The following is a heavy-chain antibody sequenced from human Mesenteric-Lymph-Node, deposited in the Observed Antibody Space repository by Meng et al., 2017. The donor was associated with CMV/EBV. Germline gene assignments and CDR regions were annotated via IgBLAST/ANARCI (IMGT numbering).Heavy chain of an antibody. Sequence: SETLSLTCTVPGGSISSSSYYWGWIRQPPGKGLEWIGSIYYSGSTYYNPSLKSRVTISVDTSKNQFSLKLSSVTAADTAVYYCARRVIAAVYGMDVWGQGTTVTVSS. J-gene: IGHJ6*02. CDR1: GGSISSSSYY. V-gene: IGHV4-39*01. CDR2: IYYSGST. CDR3: ARRVIAAVYGMDV. D-gene: IGHD6-13*01.